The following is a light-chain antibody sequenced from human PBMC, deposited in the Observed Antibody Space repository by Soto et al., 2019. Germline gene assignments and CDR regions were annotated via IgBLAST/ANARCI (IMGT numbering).Light chain of an antibody. CDR1: SSNVGSYKL. V-gene: IGLV2-23*02. Sequence: QSVLAQPASVSGSPGQSITISCTGTSSNVGSYKLVSWYQQHPGKAPKLMIFEVNKRPSGVSNRFSGSKSGNTASRTISGLKVEDEADYYCCSSGGSPTYVFGTGTKVTVL. CDR3: CSSGGSPTYV. J-gene: IGLJ1*01. CDR2: EVN.